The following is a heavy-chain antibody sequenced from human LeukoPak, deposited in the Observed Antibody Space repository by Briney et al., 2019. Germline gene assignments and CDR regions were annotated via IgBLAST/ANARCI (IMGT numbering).Heavy chain of an antibody. CDR3: ASCTNGDYYYGMDV. Sequence: SETLSLTCTVSGGSISNYYWSWIRQPAGMGLEWIGRIYASGSTNYNPSLKSRVTMSVDTSNNQFSLNLSSVTAADTAVYYCASCTNGDYYYGMDVWGQGTTVTVSS. D-gene: IGHD2-8*01. CDR1: GGSISNYY. CDR2: IYASGST. V-gene: IGHV4-4*07. J-gene: IGHJ6*02.